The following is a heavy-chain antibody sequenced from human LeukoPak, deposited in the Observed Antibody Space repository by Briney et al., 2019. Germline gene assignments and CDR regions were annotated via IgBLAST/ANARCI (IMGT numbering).Heavy chain of an antibody. D-gene: IGHD2-2*01. Sequence: GGSLRLSCAASGFTFSSYSMNWVRQAPGKGLEWVSSISSSSSYIYYADSVKGRFTISRDNAKNSLYLQMNSLRAEDTAVYYCARDPPKPIRSSRWFDPWGQGTLVTVSS. J-gene: IGHJ5*02. CDR1: GFTFSSYS. V-gene: IGHV3-21*01. CDR2: ISSSSSYI. CDR3: ARDPPKPIRSSRWFDP.